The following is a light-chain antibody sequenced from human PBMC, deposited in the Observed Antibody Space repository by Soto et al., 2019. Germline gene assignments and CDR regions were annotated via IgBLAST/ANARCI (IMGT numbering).Light chain of an antibody. V-gene: IGLV2-14*01. Sequence: QSALTQPASVSGSPGQSITISCTGTSSDIGGYIYVSWYQQHPGKAPKLMIYDVSNRPSGVSNRFSGSKSGNTASLTISGLQAEDEADYYCSSYTGSSTQVFGTGTQLTVL. CDR2: DVS. J-gene: IGLJ1*01. CDR1: SSDIGGYIY. CDR3: SSYTGSSTQV.